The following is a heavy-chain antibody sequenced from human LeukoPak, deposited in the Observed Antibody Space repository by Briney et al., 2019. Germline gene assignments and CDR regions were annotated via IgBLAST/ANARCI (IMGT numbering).Heavy chain of an antibody. J-gene: IGHJ4*02. V-gene: IGHV3-53*01. Sequence: GGSLRLSCAASGFTVSSNYMSWVRQAPGKGLEWVSVIYSGGSTYYADSVKGRFTISRDNSKNTLYLQMNSLRAEDTAVYYCARNLPGLPLDYWDQGTLVTVSS. CDR3: ARNLPGLPLDY. CDR2: IYSGGST. D-gene: IGHD1-14*01. CDR1: GFTVSSNY.